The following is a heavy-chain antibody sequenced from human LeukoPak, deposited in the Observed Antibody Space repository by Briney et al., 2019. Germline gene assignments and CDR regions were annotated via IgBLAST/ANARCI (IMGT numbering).Heavy chain of an antibody. CDR1: GFTFGTYW. CDR3: TGDNSWIFNY. D-gene: IGHD1-26*01. V-gene: IGHV3-7*01. J-gene: IGHJ4*02. Sequence: GSLRLSCAASGFTFGTYWMMWVRQAPGKGLECVAIIKQAGSDIHYVDSVKGRFTISIDNAKTSVHLQMNSLRVEDTAVYYCTGDNSWIFNYWGQGTPVTVSS. CDR2: IKQAGSDI.